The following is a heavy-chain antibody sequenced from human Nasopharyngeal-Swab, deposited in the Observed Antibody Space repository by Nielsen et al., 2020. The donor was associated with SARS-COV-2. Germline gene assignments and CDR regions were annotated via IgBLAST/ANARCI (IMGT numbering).Heavy chain of an antibody. D-gene: IGHD3-3*01. J-gene: IGHJ3*02. CDR2: IWYDGSNK. CDR1: GFTFSSYG. CDR3: ASLRFLEWLVFPPLDADAFDI. V-gene: IGHV3-33*01. Sequence: GESLKISCAASGFTFSSYGMHWVRQAPGKGLAWVAVIWYDGSNKYYADSVKGRFTISRDNSKNTLYLQMNSLRAEDTAVYYCASLRFLEWLVFPPLDADAFDIWGQGTMVTVSS.